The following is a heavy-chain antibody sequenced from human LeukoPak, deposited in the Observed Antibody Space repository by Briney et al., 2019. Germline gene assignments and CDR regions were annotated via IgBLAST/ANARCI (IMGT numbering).Heavy chain of an antibody. CDR2: IIPIFGTA. D-gene: IGHD3-3*01. CDR1: GGTFSSYA. Sequence: SVKVSCKASGGTFSSYAISWVRQAPGQGLERMGRIIPIFGTANYAQKFQGRVTITTDESTSTAYMELSSLRSEDTAVYYCARLDDFWSGSNYWGQGTLVTVSS. CDR3: ARLDDFWSGSNY. V-gene: IGHV1-69*05. J-gene: IGHJ4*02.